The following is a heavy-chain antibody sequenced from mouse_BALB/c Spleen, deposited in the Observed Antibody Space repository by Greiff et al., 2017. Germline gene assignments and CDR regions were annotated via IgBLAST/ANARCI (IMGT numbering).Heavy chain of an antibody. CDR1: GFTFSSYG. D-gene: IGHD2-1*01. CDR3: ARGDGNYDYYAMDY. CDR2: ISSGGSYT. V-gene: IGHV5-6*02. Sequence: DVKLVESGGDLVKPGGSLKLSCAASGFTFSSYGMSWVRQTPDKRLEWVATISSGGSYTYYPDSVKGRFTISRDNAKNTLYLQMSSLKSEDTAMYYCARGDGNYDYYAMDYWGQGTSVTVSS. J-gene: IGHJ4*01.